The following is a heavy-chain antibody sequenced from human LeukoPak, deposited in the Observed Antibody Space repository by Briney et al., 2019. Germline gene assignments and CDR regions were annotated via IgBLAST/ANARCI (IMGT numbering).Heavy chain of an antibody. Sequence: GGSLRLSCAASGFTFSDCYMSWIRQAPGKGLEWVSYISSSGSTIYYADSVKGRFTISRDNAKNSLYLQMNSLRAEDTAVYYCARDPKRRYGSGSYSDYWGQGTLVTVSS. V-gene: IGHV3-11*01. CDR2: ISSSGSTI. CDR3: ARDPKRRYGSGSYSDY. D-gene: IGHD3-10*01. J-gene: IGHJ4*02. CDR1: GFTFSDCY.